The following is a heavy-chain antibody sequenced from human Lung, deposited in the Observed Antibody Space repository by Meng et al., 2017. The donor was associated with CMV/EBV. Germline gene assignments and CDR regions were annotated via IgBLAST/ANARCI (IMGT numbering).Heavy chain of an antibody. CDR3: ARDRAEELEH. CDR2: VRSDGSDV. Sequence: GGSLRLSCAASRFTFKYYGMHWVRQAPGKGLEWVASVRSDGSDVQYGDSVKGRFTISRDNSKNTLYLQMHSLRGEDTALYYCARDRAEELEHWGQGTLVTVYS. J-gene: IGHJ5*02. D-gene: IGHD1-1*01. V-gene: IGHV3-30*02. CDR1: RFTFKYYG.